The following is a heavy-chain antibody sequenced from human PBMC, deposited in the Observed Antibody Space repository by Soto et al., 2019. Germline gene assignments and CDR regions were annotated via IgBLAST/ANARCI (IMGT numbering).Heavy chain of an antibody. CDR2: IRSKAYGGTT. D-gene: IGHD6-19*01. J-gene: IGHJ4*02. CDR3: TRDPRIAVAGTSFDY. Sequence: PGGSLRLSCTASGFTFGDYATSWFRQAPGKGLEWVGFIRSKAYGGTTEYAASVKGRFTISRDDSKSIAYLQMNSLKTEDTAVYYCTRDPRIAVAGTSFDYWGQGTLVTVSS. CDR1: GFTFGDYA. V-gene: IGHV3-49*03.